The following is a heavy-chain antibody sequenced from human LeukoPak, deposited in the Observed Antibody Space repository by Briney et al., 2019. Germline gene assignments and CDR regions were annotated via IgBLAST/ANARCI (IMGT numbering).Heavy chain of an antibody. J-gene: IGHJ4*02. CDR2: IYSGGRI. V-gene: IGHV3-53*01. CDR3: ARLWFGEEGGFDY. D-gene: IGHD3-10*01. CDR1: GFTFSNAW. Sequence: GGSLRLSCAASGFTFSNAWMSWVRQAPGKGLEWVSVIYSGGRIYYADSVKGRFTISRDNSKNTLYLQMNSLRAEDTAVYYCARLWFGEEGGFDYWGQGTLVTVSS.